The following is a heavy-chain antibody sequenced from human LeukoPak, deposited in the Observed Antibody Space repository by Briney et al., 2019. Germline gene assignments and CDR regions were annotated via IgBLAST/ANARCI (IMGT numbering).Heavy chain of an antibody. CDR3: ARVQRGYADY. Sequence: SETLSLTCTVSGGSISSSSYYWGWIRQPPGKGLEWIGSIYYSGSTYYNPSLKSRVTISVDTSKNQFSLKLSSVTAADTAVYYCARVQRGYADYWGQGTLVTVSS. CDR1: GGSISSSSYY. J-gene: IGHJ4*02. D-gene: IGHD5-12*01. V-gene: IGHV4-39*07. CDR2: IYYSGST.